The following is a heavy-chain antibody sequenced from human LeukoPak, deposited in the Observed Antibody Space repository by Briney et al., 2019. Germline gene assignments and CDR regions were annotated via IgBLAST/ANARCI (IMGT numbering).Heavy chain of an antibody. CDR1: GYTFINYY. CDR2: IIPIFGTA. V-gene: IGHV1-69*13. Sequence: SVKVSCKASGYTFINYYIHWIRQAPGQGLEWMGGIIPIFGTANYAQKFQGRVTITADESTSTAYMELSSLRSEDTAVYYCARERIAVAGSLGYWGQGTLVTVSS. CDR3: ARERIAVAGSLGY. D-gene: IGHD6-19*01. J-gene: IGHJ4*02.